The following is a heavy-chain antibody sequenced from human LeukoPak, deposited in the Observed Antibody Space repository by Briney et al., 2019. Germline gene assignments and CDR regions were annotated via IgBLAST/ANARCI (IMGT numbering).Heavy chain of an antibody. J-gene: IGHJ4*02. V-gene: IGHV4-61*02. CDR2: IYTSGST. Sequence: SETLSFTCTVSGGSTSSGSYYWSWLRQPAGTGLEWIGRIYTSGSTNYNPSLKSRVTISVDTSKNQFSLKLSSVTAADTAVYYCAREGRYPDYWGQGTLVTVSS. CDR3: AREGRYPDY. D-gene: IGHD1-26*01. CDR1: GGSTSSGSYY.